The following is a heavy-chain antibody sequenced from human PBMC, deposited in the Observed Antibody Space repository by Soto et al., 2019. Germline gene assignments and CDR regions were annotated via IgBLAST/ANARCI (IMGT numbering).Heavy chain of an antibody. V-gene: IGHV3-53*01. Sequence: EVQLVESGGGLIQPGGVLEPPCGTSWVTGSGNHISLGPPGSGKGLGGVSVIYTGGYTFYADSVKGRFTISRDNSKNTLYLQMNSLRAEDTAVYYCARDPRWSSSSGDAFDLWGQGTMVTVSS. D-gene: IGHD6-13*01. CDR1: WVTGSGNH. J-gene: IGHJ3*01. CDR2: IYTGGYT. CDR3: ARDPRWSSSSGDAFDL.